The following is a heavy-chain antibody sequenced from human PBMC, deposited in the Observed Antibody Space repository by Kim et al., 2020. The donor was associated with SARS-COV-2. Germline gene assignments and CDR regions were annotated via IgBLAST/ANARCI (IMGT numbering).Heavy chain of an antibody. D-gene: IGHD2-15*01. V-gene: IGHV5-51*01. J-gene: IGHJ4*02. CDR3: ARIGDY. Sequence: YPGDADTRYSPSGQGQVTISADKSISTAYLQWSSLKASDTAMYYCARIGDYWGQGTLVTVSS. CDR2: YPGDADT.